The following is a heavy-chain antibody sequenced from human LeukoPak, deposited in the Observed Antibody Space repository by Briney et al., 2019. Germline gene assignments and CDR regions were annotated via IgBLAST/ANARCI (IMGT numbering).Heavy chain of an antibody. D-gene: IGHD4-17*01. CDR1: GGSISSTSYY. J-gene: IGHJ4*02. CDR2: IYYTGST. CDR3: AGTVTTRYYFDY. Sequence: PSETLSLTCTVSGGSISSTSYYWGWIRQPPGKGLEWVGSIYYTGSTYYNPSLKSRVTLSVDTSKKQFSLKLSSVTAADTAVYYCAGTVTTRYYFDYWGQGTLVTVSS. V-gene: IGHV4-39*07.